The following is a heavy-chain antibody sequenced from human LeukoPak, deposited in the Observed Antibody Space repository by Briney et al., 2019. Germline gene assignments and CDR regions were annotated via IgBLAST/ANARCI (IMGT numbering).Heavy chain of an antibody. CDR1: GFTFDDYG. CDR3: ARPLRAAVNAFDI. Sequence: GGSLRLSCAASGFTFDDYGMTWVRQTPGKQLEWVSGISWNGDSIGYADSVKGRFTISRDNAKNSLYLQMNGLRAEDTAFYYCARPLRAAVNAFDIWGLGAMVTVSS. V-gene: IGHV3-20*04. CDR2: ISWNGDSI. D-gene: IGHD2-15*01. J-gene: IGHJ3*02.